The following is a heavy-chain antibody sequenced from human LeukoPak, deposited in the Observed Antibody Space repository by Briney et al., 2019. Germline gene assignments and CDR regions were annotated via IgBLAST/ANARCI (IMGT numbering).Heavy chain of an antibody. V-gene: IGHV3-23*01. J-gene: IGHJ4*02. Sequence: GGSLRLSCAASGFTFSSYAMSWVRQAPGKGLEWVSAISGSGGSTYYADSVKGRFIISRDNSKNTLYLQMNSLRAEDTAVYYCATFGRWLQLRYWGQGTLVTVSS. CDR3: ATFGRWLQLRY. CDR1: GFTFSSYA. CDR2: ISGSGGST. D-gene: IGHD5-24*01.